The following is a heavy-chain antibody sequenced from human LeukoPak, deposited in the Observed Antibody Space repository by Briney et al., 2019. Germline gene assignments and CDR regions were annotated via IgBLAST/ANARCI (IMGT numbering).Heavy chain of an antibody. CDR1: GGSISSSNW. CDR3: SRDAPYCSSTSCPPGY. D-gene: IGHD2-2*01. Sequence: PSETLSLTCAVSGGSISSSNWRSWVRQPPGKGLEWIGEIYHSGSTNYNPSLKRGFTITVDKSKNQFSLKLISVTAADKAVYYCSRDAPYCSSTSCPPGYWGQGTLVIVSS. CDR2: IYHSGST. V-gene: IGHV4-4*02. J-gene: IGHJ4*02.